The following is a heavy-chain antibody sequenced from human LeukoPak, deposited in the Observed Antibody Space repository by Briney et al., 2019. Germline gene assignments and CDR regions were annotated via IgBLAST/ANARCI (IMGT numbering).Heavy chain of an antibody. CDR2: ISGSGGST. J-gene: IGHJ5*02. CDR1: GFTFSSYA. D-gene: IGHD5-18*01. Sequence: GGSLRLSCAASGFTFSSYAMNSVRQAPGKGLEWVSGISGSGGSTNYADSVKGRFTISRDNSKNTLYLQMNSLRGEDTAVYYCAREILVCTAMVGFDPWGQGTLVTVSS. CDR3: AREILVCTAMVGFDP. V-gene: IGHV3-23*01.